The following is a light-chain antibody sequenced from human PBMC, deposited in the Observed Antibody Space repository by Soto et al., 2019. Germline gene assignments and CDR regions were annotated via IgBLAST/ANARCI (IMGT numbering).Light chain of an antibody. Sequence: DIQMTQSPSTLSASVGDRVTISCRASQSISSWLAWYQQKPGKAPNLLIYKASDLESGVSSRFSGSGSGTEFTLTISSLQPDDSASYYCQHYKSYPWTFGQGTKVEIK. J-gene: IGKJ1*01. V-gene: IGKV1-5*03. CDR2: KAS. CDR1: QSISSW. CDR3: QHYKSYPWT.